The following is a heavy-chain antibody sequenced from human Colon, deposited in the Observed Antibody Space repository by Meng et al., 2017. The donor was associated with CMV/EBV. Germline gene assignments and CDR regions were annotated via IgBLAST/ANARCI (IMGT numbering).Heavy chain of an antibody. D-gene: IGHD6-13*01. V-gene: IGHV3-7*01. J-gene: IGHJ6*02. CDR3: ARGSNTYYGMDV. CDR1: GFTFVEYW. Sequence: GESLKISCVTSGFTFVEYWMIWVRQAPGKGLEWVANIKQDGSETNYADSVKGRFTISRDNTKNSLYLQMNSLRAEDTAVYYCARGSNTYYGMDVWGQGTTVTVSS. CDR2: IKQDGSET.